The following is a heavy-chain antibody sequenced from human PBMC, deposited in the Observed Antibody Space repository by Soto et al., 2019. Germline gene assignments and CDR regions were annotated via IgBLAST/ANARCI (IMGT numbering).Heavy chain of an antibody. V-gene: IGHV4-59*08. J-gene: IGHJ4*02. Sequence: PSETLSLTCTVSGGSISSYYWSWIRQPPGKGLEWIGYIYYSGSTNYNPSLKSRVTISVDTSKNQFSLSLSSVTAADTAVYYCARHLGLILAAPNFDYWGQGTLVTVSS. CDR1: GGSISSYY. D-gene: IGHD3-16*01. CDR3: ARHLGLILAAPNFDY. CDR2: IYYSGST.